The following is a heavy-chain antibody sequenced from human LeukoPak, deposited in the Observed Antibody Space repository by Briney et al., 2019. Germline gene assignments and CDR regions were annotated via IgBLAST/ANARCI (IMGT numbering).Heavy chain of an antibody. D-gene: IGHD3-10*01. CDR2: IHYSGST. CDR3: AREGKYYLDY. Sequence: KPSETLSLTCTVSGGSVSSGSYYWSWIRQPPGKGLEWIGYIHYSGSTNYNPSLKSRVTMLVDTSKNQFSLKLSSVTAADTAVYYCAREGKYYLDYWGQGTLVTVSS. J-gene: IGHJ4*02. V-gene: IGHV4-61*01. CDR1: GGSVSSGSYY.